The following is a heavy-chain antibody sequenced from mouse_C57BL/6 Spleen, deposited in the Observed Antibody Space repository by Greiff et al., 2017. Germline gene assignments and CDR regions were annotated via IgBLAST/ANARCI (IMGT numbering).Heavy chain of an antibody. CDR3: AREGDYSNYEGYFDV. J-gene: IGHJ1*03. Sequence: EVQLQESGPGLVKPSQSLSLTCSVTGYSITSGYYWNWIRQFPGNKLEWMGYISYDGSNNYNPSLKNRISITRDTSKNQFFLKLNSVTTEDTATYYCAREGDYSNYEGYFDVWGTGTTVTVSS. V-gene: IGHV3-6*01. D-gene: IGHD2-5*01. CDR1: GYSITSGYY. CDR2: ISYDGSN.